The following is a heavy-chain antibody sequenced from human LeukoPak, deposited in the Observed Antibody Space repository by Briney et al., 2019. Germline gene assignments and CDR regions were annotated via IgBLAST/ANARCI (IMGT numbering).Heavy chain of an antibody. CDR1: GFTFSSYS. J-gene: IGHJ3*02. Sequence: PGGSLRLSCAASGFTFSSYSMNWVRQAPGKGLEWVSSISSSSSYIYYADSVKGRFTISRDNAKNSLYLQMNSLRAEDTAVYYCARDLYSGSYSRDAFDIWGQGTMVTVSS. D-gene: IGHD1-26*01. CDR3: ARDLYSGSYSRDAFDI. CDR2: ISSSSSYI. V-gene: IGHV3-21*01.